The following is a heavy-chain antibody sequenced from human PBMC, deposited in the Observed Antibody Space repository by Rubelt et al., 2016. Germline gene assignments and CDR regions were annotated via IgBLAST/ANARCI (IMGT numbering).Heavy chain of an antibody. CDR3: AREGLAVAHDY. CDR2: ISAYNGNT. Sequence: QVQLVQSGAEVKKPGASVKVSCKASGYTFTSYGISWVRQAPGQGLEWMGWISAYNGNTKWSQKFQGRVTITRDTSASTAYMELSSLRSEDTAVYYCAREGLAVAHDYWGQGTLVTVSS. D-gene: IGHD6-19*01. CDR1: GYTFTSYG. V-gene: IGHV1-18*01. J-gene: IGHJ4*02.